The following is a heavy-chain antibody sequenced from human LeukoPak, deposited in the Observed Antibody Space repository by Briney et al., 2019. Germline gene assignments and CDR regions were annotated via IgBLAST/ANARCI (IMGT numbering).Heavy chain of an antibody. V-gene: IGHV1-18*01. CDR3: ARDGWAGWFDP. CDR2: ISAYNGNT. J-gene: IGHJ5*02. Sequence: VGAVKVSCMGCGWIFTCYGISGVRQARGRGVEWMGWISAYNGNTNYAQKLQGRVTMTTDTSTSTAYMELRSLRSDDTAVYYCARDGWAGWFDPWGQGTLVTVSS. D-gene: IGHD3-10*01. CDR1: GWIFTCYG.